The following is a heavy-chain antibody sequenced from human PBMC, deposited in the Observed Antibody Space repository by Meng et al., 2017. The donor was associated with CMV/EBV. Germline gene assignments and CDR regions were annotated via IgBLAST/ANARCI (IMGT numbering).Heavy chain of an antibody. CDR3: ARGGIAAAGPFDY. Sequence: QVPLRQWGEGRLNLSETLSLTCAVYGGSFSGYYWSWIRQPPGKGLEWIGEINHSGSTNYNPSLKSRVTISVDTSKNQFSLKLSSVTAADTAVYYCARGGIAAAGPFDYWGQGTLVTVSS. CDR1: GGSFSGYY. CDR2: INHSGST. D-gene: IGHD6-13*01. V-gene: IGHV4-34*01. J-gene: IGHJ4*02.